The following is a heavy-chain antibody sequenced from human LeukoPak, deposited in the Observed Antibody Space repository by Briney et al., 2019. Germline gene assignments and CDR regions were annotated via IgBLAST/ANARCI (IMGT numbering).Heavy chain of an antibody. CDR2: INTDGSST. D-gene: IGHD4-17*01. J-gene: IGHJ4*02. CDR3: TRGDYGFDY. Sequence: PGGSLRLSCAASGFTFSSYWMHWVRQAPGKGLVWVSRINTDGSSTSYADSVKGRFTISRDNAKNTLYLQMNSLRAEDMAVYYRTRGDYGFDYWGQGTLVTVSS. V-gene: IGHV3-74*01. CDR1: GFTFSSYW.